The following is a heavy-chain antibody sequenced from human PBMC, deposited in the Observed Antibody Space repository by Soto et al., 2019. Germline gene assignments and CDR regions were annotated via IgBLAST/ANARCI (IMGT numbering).Heavy chain of an antibody. J-gene: IGHJ6*03. V-gene: IGHV3-33*01. CDR3: ARDHYDFWSGYLSYYYYMDV. D-gene: IGHD3-3*01. CDR2: IWYDGSNK. Sequence: PGGSLRLSCAASGFTFSSYGMHWVRQAPGKGLEWVAVIWYDGSNKYYADSVKGRFTISRDNSKNTLYLQMNSLRAEDTAVYYCARDHYDFWSGYLSYYYYMDVWGKGTTVTVSS. CDR1: GFTFSSYG.